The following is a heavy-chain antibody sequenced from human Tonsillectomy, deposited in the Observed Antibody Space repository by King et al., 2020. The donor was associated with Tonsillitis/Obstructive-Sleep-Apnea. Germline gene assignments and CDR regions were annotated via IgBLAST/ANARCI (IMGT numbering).Heavy chain of an antibody. J-gene: IGHJ3*01. D-gene: IGHD1-26*01. V-gene: IGHV3-33*01. CDR2: IWFNGSNK. CDR1: GFTFSNYG. Sequence: VQLVESGGGVVQPGRSLRLSCAASGFTFSNYGMHWVRQAPGKGLEWVAVIWFNGSNKYYADSLKGRFTISRDNSMNTLYLQMNSLRAEDTAVYYCARDDSGSFGDWAFDFWGQGTLVTVS. CDR3: ARDDSGSFGDWAFDF.